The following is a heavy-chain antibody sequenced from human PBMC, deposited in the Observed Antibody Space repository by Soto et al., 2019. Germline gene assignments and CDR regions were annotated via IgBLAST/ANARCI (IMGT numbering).Heavy chain of an antibody. CDR3: ARIVSGGHFDY. CDR1: GYTFTSYY. J-gene: IGHJ4*02. D-gene: IGHD6-19*01. CDR2: INPSGGST. Sequence: QVQLVQSGAEVKKPGASVKVSCKASGYTFTSYYIHWVRQAPGQGLEWMGIINPSGGSTTYAQKFQGRVTMTRDTSTSTVYMALSSLRSEDTAVYYCARIVSGGHFDYWGQGTLVTVSS. V-gene: IGHV1-46*01.